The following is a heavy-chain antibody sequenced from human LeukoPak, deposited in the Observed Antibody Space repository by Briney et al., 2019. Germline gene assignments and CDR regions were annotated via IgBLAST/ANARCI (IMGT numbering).Heavy chain of an antibody. V-gene: IGHV1-18*01. Sequence: GASVKVSCKASGYTFTSYGISWVRQAPGQGLEWMGWISAYNGNTNYAQKLQGRVTMTRDTSTSTVYMELSSLRSEDTAVYYCARDGESPLNNWFDPWGQGTLVTVSS. CDR1: GYTFTSYG. CDR3: ARDGESPLNNWFDP. CDR2: ISAYNGNT. J-gene: IGHJ5*02.